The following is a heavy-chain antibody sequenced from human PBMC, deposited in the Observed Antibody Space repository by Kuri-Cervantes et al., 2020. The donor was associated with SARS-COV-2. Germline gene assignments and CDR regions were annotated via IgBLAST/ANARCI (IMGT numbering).Heavy chain of an antibody. Sequence: SETLSLTCAVYGGSFSGYYWSWIRQPPGKGLEWIGEINHSGSTNYNPSLKSRVTIPVDTSKNQFSLKLSSVTAADTAVYYCASRPYYYGSGSPYYYHYYGMDVWGQGTTVTVSS. CDR2: INHSGST. V-gene: IGHV4-34*01. CDR1: GGSFSGYY. J-gene: IGHJ6*02. CDR3: ASRPYYYGSGSPYYYHYYGMDV. D-gene: IGHD3-10*01.